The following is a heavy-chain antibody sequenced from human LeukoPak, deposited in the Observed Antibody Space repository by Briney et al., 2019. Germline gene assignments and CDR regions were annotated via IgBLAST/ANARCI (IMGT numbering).Heavy chain of an antibody. CDR2: INPSGGST. V-gene: IGHV1-46*01. CDR3: ARASMYYYDSSGYLDY. D-gene: IGHD3-22*01. Sequence: ASVKVSCKASGYTFTSYYMHWVRQAPGQGLEWMGIINPSGGSTSYAQKFQGRVTMTRDTSTSTVYMELSSLRSEDMAVYYCARASMYYYDSSGYLDYWGQGTLVTVSS. CDR1: GYTFTSYY. J-gene: IGHJ4*02.